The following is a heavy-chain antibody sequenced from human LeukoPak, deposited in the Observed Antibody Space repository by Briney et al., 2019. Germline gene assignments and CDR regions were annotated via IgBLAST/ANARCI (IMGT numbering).Heavy chain of an antibody. Sequence: GGSLRLSCAASGFTFSSYEMNWVRQAPGKGLEWVSYISSSGSTIYYADSVKGRFTISGDNAKNSLYLQMNSLRAEDTAVYYCARVGYDDSSGYTDYWGQGTLVTVSS. J-gene: IGHJ4*02. D-gene: IGHD3-22*01. CDR2: ISSSGSTI. CDR1: GFTFSSYE. CDR3: ARVGYDDSSGYTDY. V-gene: IGHV3-48*03.